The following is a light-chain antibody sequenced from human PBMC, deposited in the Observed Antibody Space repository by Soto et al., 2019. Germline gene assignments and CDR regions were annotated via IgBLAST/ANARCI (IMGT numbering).Light chain of an antibody. V-gene: IGKV1-5*01. CDR3: QQYNPYSRT. CDR1: QTISSW. Sequence: DIQMTQSPSTLSGSVGDRVTITCRASQTISSWLAWYQQKPGKAPKLLIYDASSLESGVPSRFSGSGSGTDFTLTISSLQRDDFAIYYCQQYNPYSRTFGQGTKVDIK. CDR2: DAS. J-gene: IGKJ1*01.